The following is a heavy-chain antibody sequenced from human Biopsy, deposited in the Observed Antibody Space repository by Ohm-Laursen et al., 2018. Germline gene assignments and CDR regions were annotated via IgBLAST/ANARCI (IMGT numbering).Heavy chain of an antibody. D-gene: IGHD1-26*01. Sequence: SQTLSLTCSVSGGSMTGYEWSWIRLAPGKGLEWIGYIYYSGGTKYNPSLASRVTFSVDMSKSQFSLKLYSVTAADAAVYYCARVGAGTYDALDIWGQGTLVAVPA. J-gene: IGHJ3*02. CDR1: GGSMTGYE. CDR2: IYYSGGT. V-gene: IGHV4-59*01. CDR3: ARVGAGTYDALDI.